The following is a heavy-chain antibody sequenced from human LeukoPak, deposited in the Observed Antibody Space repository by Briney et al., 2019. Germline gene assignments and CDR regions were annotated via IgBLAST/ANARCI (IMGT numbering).Heavy chain of an antibody. Sequence: GGSLRLSCAASGFTFSSYSMNWVRQAPGKGLEWVSAISGSGGSTYYADSVKSRFTISRDNSKNTLYLQMNSLRAEDTAVYYCAKDTSVAPTGGDFDYWGQGTLVTVSS. D-gene: IGHD2/OR15-2a*01. CDR2: ISGSGGST. V-gene: IGHV3-23*01. J-gene: IGHJ4*02. CDR1: GFTFSSYS. CDR3: AKDTSVAPTGGDFDY.